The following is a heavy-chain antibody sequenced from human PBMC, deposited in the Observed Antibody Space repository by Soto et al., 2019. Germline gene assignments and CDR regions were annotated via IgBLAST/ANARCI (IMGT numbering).Heavy chain of an antibody. J-gene: IGHJ4*02. CDR3: ARETIFGVVINFDY. D-gene: IGHD3-3*01. Sequence: GGSLRLSCAASGFTFSSYWMSWVRQAPGKGLEWVANIKQDGSEKYYVDSVKGRFTISRDNAKNSLYLQMNSLRAEDTAVYYCARETIFGVVINFDYWGQGTLVTVSS. CDR2: IKQDGSEK. V-gene: IGHV3-7*05. CDR1: GFTFSSYW.